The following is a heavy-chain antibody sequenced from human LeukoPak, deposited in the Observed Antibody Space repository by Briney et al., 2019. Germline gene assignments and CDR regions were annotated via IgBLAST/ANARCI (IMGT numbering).Heavy chain of an antibody. D-gene: IGHD3-22*01. V-gene: IGHV1-2*02. CDR3: ARVGSPYYYDSSGYRNWFDP. CDR1: GYTFTGYY. Sequence: GASVKVSCKASGYTFTGYYMHWVRQAPGQGLEWMGWINPNSGGTNYAQKFQGRVTMTRDTSISTAYMELSRLRSDDTAVYYCARVGSPYYYDSSGYRNWFDPWGQGTLVTVSS. J-gene: IGHJ5*02. CDR2: INPNSGGT.